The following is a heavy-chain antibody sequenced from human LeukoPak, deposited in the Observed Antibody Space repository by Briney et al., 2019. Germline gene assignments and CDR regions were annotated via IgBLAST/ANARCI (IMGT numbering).Heavy chain of an antibody. CDR1: GGSISSYY. J-gene: IGHJ4*02. CDR3: ARRESSGFFDY. Sequence: PSDTLSLTCTVWGGSISSYYWSWIRQPPGKGLEWIEYIYYSGSTSYNPSLNSRVTISLDTSKNQFSLNLSSVTAADTAVYYCARRESSGFFDYWGQGTLVTVSS. V-gene: IGHV4-59*08. CDR2: IYYSGST. D-gene: IGHD6-19*01.